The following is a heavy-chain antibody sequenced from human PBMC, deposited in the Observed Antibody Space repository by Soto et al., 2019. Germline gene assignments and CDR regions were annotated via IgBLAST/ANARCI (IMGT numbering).Heavy chain of an antibody. CDR1: GFSLSTSGMG. Sequence: SGPTLVNPTQTLTLSCTFSGFSLSTSGMGVSWIRQPPGKALEWLALIGWDDDKYYSTSLKTRLTISKDTSKNQVVRTITNIGPVHTATYYCVRIVRGVVCRSCYGMDVCGQGTTVTVSS. CDR2: IGWDDDK. CDR3: VRIVRGVVCRSCYGMDV. D-gene: IGHD3-3*01. J-gene: IGHJ6*02. V-gene: IGHV2-70*01.